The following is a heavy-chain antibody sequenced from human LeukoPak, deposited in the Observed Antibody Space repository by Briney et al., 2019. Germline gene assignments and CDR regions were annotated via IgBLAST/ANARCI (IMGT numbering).Heavy chain of an antibody. CDR1: GGSISSSNW. V-gene: IGHV4-4*02. CDR3: ARAPPLYSSGWYSFDY. D-gene: IGHD6-19*01. CDR2: IYHSGST. J-gene: IGHJ4*02. Sequence: PSETLSLTCAVSGGSISSSNWWSWVRQPPGKGLEWIGEIYHSGSTNYNPSLKSRVTISVDKSKNQFSLKLSSVTAADTAVYYCARAPPLYSSGWYSFDYWGQGTLVTVSS.